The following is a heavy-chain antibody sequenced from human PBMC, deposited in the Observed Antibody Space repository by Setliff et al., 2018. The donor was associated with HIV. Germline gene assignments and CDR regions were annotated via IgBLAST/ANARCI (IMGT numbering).Heavy chain of an antibody. J-gene: IGHJ5*02. V-gene: IGHV4-31*03. CDR2: NSYSGRT. D-gene: IGHD1-26*01. Sequence: PSETLSLTCTVSGGSISSGTDHWNWFRQNPREGLEWIGYNSYSGRTNQNPSLKSRVTISLDTSKNQFSLKLSSVTAADTAVYYCARAPSSYSGSFGWFDPWGQGTLVTVSS. CDR3: ARAPSSYSGSFGWFDP. CDR1: GGSISSGTDH.